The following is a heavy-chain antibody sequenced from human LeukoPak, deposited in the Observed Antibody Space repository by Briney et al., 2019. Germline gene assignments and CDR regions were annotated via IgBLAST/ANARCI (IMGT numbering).Heavy chain of an antibody. D-gene: IGHD3-3*01. CDR2: ISAYNGNT. CDR3: ARGGYDFWDGYYSRGELDF. Sequence: ASVKVSCKASGYIFRSYGITWLRQAPGQGLEWMGWISAYNGNTNYAQKFQGRVTMTTDTSTSTAYMELRSLRSDDTAVYYCARGGYDFWDGYYSRGELDFWGQGTLVTVSS. J-gene: IGHJ4*02. CDR1: GYIFRSYG. V-gene: IGHV1-18*01.